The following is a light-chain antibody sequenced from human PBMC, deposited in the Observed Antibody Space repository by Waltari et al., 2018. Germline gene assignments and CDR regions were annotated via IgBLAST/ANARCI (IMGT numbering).Light chain of an antibody. CDR1: STAIWRYNS. V-gene: IGLV2-23*02. J-gene: IGLJ2*01. CDR2: EVI. Sequence: QSALTQPAPVSGSPGQSTTISCTGSSTAIWRYNSVSWYQHHPGNAPNLVIYEVINRPSGVSNRFSGSKSGNTASLTISGLQAEDEADYYCCSYAGSVVFGGGTKLTVL. CDR3: CSYAGSVV.